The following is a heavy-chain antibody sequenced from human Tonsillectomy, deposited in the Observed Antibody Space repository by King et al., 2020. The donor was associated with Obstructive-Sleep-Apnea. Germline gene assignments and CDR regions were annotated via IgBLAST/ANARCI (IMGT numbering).Heavy chain of an antibody. J-gene: IGHJ2*01. CDR2: ISSSSSYT. Sequence: QVQLVESGGGLVKPGGSLRLSCAASGFTFSDFYINWIRQAPGKGREWVSYISSSSSYTNYADSVKGRFTISRDNTKNSVSLQMNSLRAADTAVYYCARVYGADWYFDLWGRGTLVTVSS. D-gene: IGHD4-17*01. V-gene: IGHV3-11*06. CDR1: GFTFSDFY. CDR3: ARVYGADWYFDL.